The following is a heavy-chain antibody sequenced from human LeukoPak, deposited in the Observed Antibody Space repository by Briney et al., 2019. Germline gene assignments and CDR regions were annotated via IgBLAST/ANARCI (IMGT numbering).Heavy chain of an antibody. V-gene: IGHV3-7*01. D-gene: IGHD4-17*01. CDR3: TRDPEHGGDYIPGFDY. Sequence: GGSLRLSCAASGFTFSNYWMTWVRQAPGKGLQWVANIKQDGSDKYYVDSVKGRFTISRDNAKNSLYLQMNSLRAEDMAVYYCTRDPEHGGDYIPGFDYWGQGTLVTVSS. CDR2: IKQDGSDK. CDR1: GFTFSNYW. J-gene: IGHJ4*02.